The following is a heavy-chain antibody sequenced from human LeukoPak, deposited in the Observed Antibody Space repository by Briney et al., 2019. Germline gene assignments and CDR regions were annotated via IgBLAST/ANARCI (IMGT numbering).Heavy chain of an antibody. V-gene: IGHV1-46*04. CDR3: ARGWEQQLVRGNWFDP. Sequence: ASVTVSCKASGYTFTNYDMHWVRQAPGQGLEWMGIINPSGGSTSYAQKLQGRVTMTRDTSTSTVYMELSSLRSEDTAVYYCARGWEQQLVRGNWFDPWGQGTLVTVSS. J-gene: IGHJ5*02. CDR1: GYTFTNYD. CDR2: INPSGGST. D-gene: IGHD6-13*01.